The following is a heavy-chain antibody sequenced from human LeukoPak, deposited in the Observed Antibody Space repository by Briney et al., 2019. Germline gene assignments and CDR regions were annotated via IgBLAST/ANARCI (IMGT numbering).Heavy chain of an antibody. CDR2: IYYSGST. J-gene: IGHJ4*02. CDR1: GGSFSGYY. V-gene: IGHV4-59*01. D-gene: IGHD5-24*01. Sequence: SETLSLTCAVYGGSFSGYYWSWIRQPPGKGLEWIGYIYYSGSTNYNPSLKSRVTISVDTSKNQFSLKLSSVTAADTAVYYCARGIYDGYAFEYYFDYWGQGTLVTVSS. CDR3: ARGIYDGYAFEYYFDY.